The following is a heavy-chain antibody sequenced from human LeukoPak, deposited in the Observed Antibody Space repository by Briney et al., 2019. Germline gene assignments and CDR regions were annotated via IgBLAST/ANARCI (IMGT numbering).Heavy chain of an antibody. J-gene: IGHJ3*02. D-gene: IGHD1-26*01. CDR3: ARDLEWGDAFDI. V-gene: IGHV4-59*11. CDR2: IYYSGST. CDR1: GGSISSHY. Sequence: SETLSLTCTVSGGSISSHYRSWIRQPPGKGLEWIGYIYYSGSTNYNPSLKSRVTISVDTSKNQFSLKLSSVTAADTAVYYCARDLEWGDAFDIWGQGTMVTVSS.